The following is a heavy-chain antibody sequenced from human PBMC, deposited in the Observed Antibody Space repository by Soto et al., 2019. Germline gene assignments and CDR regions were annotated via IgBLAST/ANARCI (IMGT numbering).Heavy chain of an antibody. J-gene: IGHJ5*02. CDR3: ARDLGTTIAGPPRRETYGWLDP. V-gene: IGHV1-69*01. Sequence: QVQLVQSGAEVKRPGSSVKLSCKASGGTFTYYGISWVRQAPGQGLEWMGGIIPIIGPSTYAPKFQGRVTITAAQSTSTAYMELSSLGSEDTALYSCARDLGTTIAGPPRRETYGWLDPWGQGTLVTVSS. CDR1: GGTFTYYG. D-gene: IGHD3-22*01. CDR2: IIPIIGPS.